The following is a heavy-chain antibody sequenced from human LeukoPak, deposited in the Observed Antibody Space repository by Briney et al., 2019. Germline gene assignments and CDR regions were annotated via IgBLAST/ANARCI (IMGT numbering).Heavy chain of an antibody. CDR2: IYHSGST. V-gene: IGHV4-59*01. Sequence: PSETLSLTCTVSGDSISGYYWSWIRQPPGEGLQWIGYIYHSGSTNYNPSLKSRVSMSVDRSENQFSLNLGSVTAADTAVYYCAREEDGGTYYWGQGTLGTVSS. CDR3: AREEDGGTYY. CDR1: GDSISGYY. D-gene: IGHD1-26*01. J-gene: IGHJ4*02.